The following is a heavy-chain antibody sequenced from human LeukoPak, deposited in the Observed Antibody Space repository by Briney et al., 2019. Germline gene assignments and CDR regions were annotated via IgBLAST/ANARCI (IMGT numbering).Heavy chain of an antibody. V-gene: IGHV4-34*01. CDR3: ARLSVRGVTSS. J-gene: IGHJ4*02. CDR2: INHSGST. D-gene: IGHD3-10*01. Sequence: PSETLSLTCAVYGGSFSGYYWSWIRQPPGKGLEWIGEINHSGSTNYNPSLKSRVTISVDTSKNQFSLKLSSVTAADTAVYYCARLSVRGVTSSWGQGTLVTASS. CDR1: GGSFSGYY.